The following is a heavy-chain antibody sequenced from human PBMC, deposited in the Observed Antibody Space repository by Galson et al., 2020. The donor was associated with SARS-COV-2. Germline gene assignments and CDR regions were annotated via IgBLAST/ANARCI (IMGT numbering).Heavy chain of an antibody. CDR2: ISLYGSTI. CDR3: ARAQFELKDYFDY. Sequence: TGGSLRLSCAASGFTFSSYELNWVRQAPGKGLEWVSYISLYGSTIYYADSVKGRFTISRDNAKNSLYLQMNSLRAEDTAVYYCARAQFELKDYFDYWGQGTLVTVSS. CDR1: GFTFSSYE. J-gene: IGHJ4*02. D-gene: IGHD1-1*01. V-gene: IGHV3-48*03.